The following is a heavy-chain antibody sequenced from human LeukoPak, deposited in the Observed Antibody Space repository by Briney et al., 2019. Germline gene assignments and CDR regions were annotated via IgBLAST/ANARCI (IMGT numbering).Heavy chain of an antibody. D-gene: IGHD2-2*01. Sequence: GGSLRLSCAASGFTVSSNYMSWVRQAPGKGLEWVSVIYSGGSTYYADSVKGRCTISRDNSRNTLYLQMNSLRAEDTAVYYCARDQVVPAAHDAFDIWGQGTMVTVSS. J-gene: IGHJ3*02. CDR1: GFTVSSNY. CDR2: IYSGGST. V-gene: IGHV3-53*01. CDR3: ARDQVVPAAHDAFDI.